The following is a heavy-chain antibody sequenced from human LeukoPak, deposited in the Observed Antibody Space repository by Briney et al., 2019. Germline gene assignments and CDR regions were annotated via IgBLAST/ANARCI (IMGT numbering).Heavy chain of an antibody. CDR3: ARTPQLLNWFDP. Sequence: KTSETLSLTCAVYGGSFSGYYWSWIRQPPGKGLEWIGEINHSGSTNYNPSLKSRVTISVDTSKNQFSLKLSSVTAADTAVYYCARTPQLLNWFDPWGQGTPVTVSS. J-gene: IGHJ5*02. D-gene: IGHD2-2*01. V-gene: IGHV4-34*01. CDR2: INHSGST. CDR1: GGSFSGYY.